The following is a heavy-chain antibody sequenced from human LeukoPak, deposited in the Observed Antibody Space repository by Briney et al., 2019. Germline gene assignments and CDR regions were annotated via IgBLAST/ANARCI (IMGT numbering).Heavy chain of an antibody. CDR3: ARDPSYDFWSGYLNYYYYGMDV. CDR2: IWYDGSNK. D-gene: IGHD3-3*01. J-gene: IGHJ6*02. CDR1: GFTFSSYW. Sequence: PGGSLRLSCAASGFTFSSYWMSWVRQAPGKGLEWVAVIWYDGSNKYYADSVKGRFTISRDNSKNTLYLQMNSLRAEDTAVYYCARDPSYDFWSGYLNYYYYGMDVWGQGTTVTVSS. V-gene: IGHV3-33*08.